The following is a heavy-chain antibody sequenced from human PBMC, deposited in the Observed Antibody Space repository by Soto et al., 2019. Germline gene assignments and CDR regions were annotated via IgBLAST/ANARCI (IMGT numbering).Heavy chain of an antibody. V-gene: IGHV4-30-4*01. D-gene: IGHD3-22*01. CDR3: AREIVASFDSSGYPDS. J-gene: IGHJ4*02. Sequence: QVQLQESGPGLVKASQTLSLTCTVSGGSINNYKNYWSWIRQPPGKGLEWIGYVYYSGTTHYNPSLKRRLPMCIDTSKSQFSLNLTSVIAADAAVYYCAREIVASFDSSGYPDSWGQGTLVTVSP. CDR1: GGSINNYKNY. CDR2: VYYSGTT.